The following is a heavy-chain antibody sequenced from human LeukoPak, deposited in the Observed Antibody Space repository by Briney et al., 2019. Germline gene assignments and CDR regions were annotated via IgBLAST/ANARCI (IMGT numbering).Heavy chain of an antibody. CDR1: GFTFSDYY. Sequence: PGGSLRLSCAASGFTFSDYYMSWVRQAPGKGLEWVSYISSSGTTIYYADSVKGRFTISRDNAQNSLYLQMNSLRVEDTAVYYCATYYYDSSGYFDYWGQGTLVTVSS. V-gene: IGHV3-11*01. CDR2: ISSSGTTI. CDR3: ATYYYDSSGYFDY. D-gene: IGHD3-22*01. J-gene: IGHJ4*02.